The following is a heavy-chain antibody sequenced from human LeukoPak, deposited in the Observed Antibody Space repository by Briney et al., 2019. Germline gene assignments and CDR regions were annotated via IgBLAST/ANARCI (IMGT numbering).Heavy chain of an antibody. CDR3: ANVVVGATRGAGNY. V-gene: IGHV3-21*01. J-gene: IGHJ4*02. D-gene: IGHD1-26*01. CDR2: ISSSSSYI. Sequence: GGSLRLSCAASGFTFSSYSMNWARQAPGKGLEWVSSISSSSSYIYYADSVKGRFTISRDNAKNSLYLQMNSLRAEDTAVYYCANVVVGATRGAGNYWGQGTLVTVSS. CDR1: GFTFSSYS.